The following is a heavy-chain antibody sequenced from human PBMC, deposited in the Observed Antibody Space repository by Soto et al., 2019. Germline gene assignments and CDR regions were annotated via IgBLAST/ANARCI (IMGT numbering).Heavy chain of an antibody. CDR3: ARRGPLGKMPAVPDYFALDV. D-gene: IGHD4-17*01. CDR1: GFTFRDYY. Sequence: QVHLVESGGGLVKPGGSLTLSCEASGFTFRDYYMSWIRQAPGKGLEWVSYISSGGSSTFYTESVKGRFTISRDIAKNSLCLQMDYLKVEDTGVYFCARRGPLGKMPAVPDYFALDVWGQGNTVTVSS. CDR2: ISSGGSST. J-gene: IGHJ6*02. V-gene: IGHV3-11*01.